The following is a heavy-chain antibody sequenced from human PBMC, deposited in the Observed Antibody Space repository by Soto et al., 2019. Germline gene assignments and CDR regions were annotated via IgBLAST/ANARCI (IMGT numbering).Heavy chain of an antibody. D-gene: IGHD6-6*01. Sequence: QVQLVQSGAEVKKPGSSVKVSCKASGGTFSSYAISWVRQAPGQGLEWMGGIIPIFGTANYAQKFQGRVTITADEFTSTAYMELSSLRSEDTAVYYCARDPEYSSSSGVDYYYGMDVWGQGTTVTVSS. V-gene: IGHV1-69*12. J-gene: IGHJ6*02. CDR3: ARDPEYSSSSGVDYYYGMDV. CDR2: IIPIFGTA. CDR1: GGTFSSYA.